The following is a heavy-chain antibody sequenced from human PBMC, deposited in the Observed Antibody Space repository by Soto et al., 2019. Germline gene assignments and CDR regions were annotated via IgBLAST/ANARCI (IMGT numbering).Heavy chain of an antibody. CDR3: AKDSQRLTISYGMDV. V-gene: IGHV3-23*01. CDR2: IGGSGGST. D-gene: IGHD3-9*01. J-gene: IGHJ6*02. Sequence: EVQLLESGGGLVQPGGSLRLSCAASGFTFSSYAMSWVRQAPGKGLEWVSAIGGSGGSTYYADSVKGRFTISRDNSKNTLYLQMNSLRAEDTAVYYCAKDSQRLTISYGMDVWGQGTTVTVSS. CDR1: GFTFSSYA.